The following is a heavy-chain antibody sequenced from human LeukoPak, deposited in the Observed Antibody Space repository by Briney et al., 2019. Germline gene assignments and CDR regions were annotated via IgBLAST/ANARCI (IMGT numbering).Heavy chain of an antibody. V-gene: IGHV4-30-2*05. D-gene: IGHD3-16*02. Sequence: PSETLSLTCTVSGASIISSGFHWSWTRQPPGKGLEWIGYISHSGDTYYNPSLKSRVTISVDTSKNQFSLKLSSVTAADTAVYYCASLITFGGVIPQFDPWGQGTLVTVSS. CDR2: ISHSGDT. CDR1: GASIISSGFH. CDR3: ASLITFGGVIPQFDP. J-gene: IGHJ5*02.